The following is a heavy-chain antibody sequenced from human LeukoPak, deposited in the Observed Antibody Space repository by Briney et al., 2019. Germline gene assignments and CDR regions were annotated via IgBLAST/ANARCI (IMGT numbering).Heavy chain of an antibody. V-gene: IGHV4-59*11. CDR2: IYYSGGT. Sequence: PSETLSLTCTVSGGSISSHYWSWIRQPPGKGLEWIGYIYYSGGTNYNPSPKSRVTISVDAPKNQFALKLSSVTAADTAVYYCARERSGTTAWSFDIWGQGTMVTVSS. D-gene: IGHD1-7*01. CDR3: ARERSGTTAWSFDI. J-gene: IGHJ3*02. CDR1: GGSISSHY.